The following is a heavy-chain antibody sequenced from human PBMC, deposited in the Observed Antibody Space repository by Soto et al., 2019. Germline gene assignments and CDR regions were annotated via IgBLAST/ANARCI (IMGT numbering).Heavy chain of an antibody. J-gene: IGHJ4*02. Sequence: RASVKVSCKASGGTFSSYAISWVRQAPGQGLEWMGGIIPIFGTANYAQKFQGRVTITADESTSTAYMELSSLRSEDTAVYYCAREVPPGLNYDSSGPSDYWGQGTLVTVSS. V-gene: IGHV1-69*13. CDR2: IIPIFGTA. CDR1: GGTFSSYA. CDR3: AREVPPGLNYDSSGPSDY. D-gene: IGHD3-22*01.